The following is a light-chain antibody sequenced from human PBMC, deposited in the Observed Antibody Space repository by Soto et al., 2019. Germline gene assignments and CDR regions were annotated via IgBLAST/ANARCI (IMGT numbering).Light chain of an antibody. CDR2: QDS. J-gene: IGLJ1*01. V-gene: IGLV3-1*01. CDR1: KLGDKY. Sequence: SYELTQPPSVSVSPGQTASITCYGDKLGDKYACWYQQKPGQSPVLVIYQDSKRPSGIPERFAGSNSGNTATLTISGTQAMDEADYSCPAWDSSPYVFGPGTKVPVL. CDR3: PAWDSSPYV.